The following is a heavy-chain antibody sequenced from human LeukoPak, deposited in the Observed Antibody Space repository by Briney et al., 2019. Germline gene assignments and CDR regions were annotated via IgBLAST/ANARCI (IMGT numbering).Heavy chain of an antibody. Sequence: SETLSLTCTVSGGSISSSSHYWGWIRQPAGKGLEWIGRIYTSGSTNYNPSLKSRVTMSVDTSKNQFSLKLSSVTAADTAVYYCARGIAYGSGSLGDKSWFDPWGQGTLVTVSS. CDR2: IYTSGST. D-gene: IGHD3-10*01. J-gene: IGHJ5*02. CDR3: ARGIAYGSGSLGDKSWFDP. CDR1: GGSISSSSHY. V-gene: IGHV4-61*02.